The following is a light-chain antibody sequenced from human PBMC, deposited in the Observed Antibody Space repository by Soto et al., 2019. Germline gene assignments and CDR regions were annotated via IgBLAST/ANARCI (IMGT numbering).Light chain of an antibody. V-gene: IGLV2-14*01. CDR2: EVS. J-gene: IGLJ3*02. CDR3: SSHTSSSTWV. CDR1: SSDVGGYNY. Sequence: QSALTQPASVSGSPGQSITISCTGTSSDVGGYNYVSWYQQHPGKAPKLMIYEVSNRPSGVSNRFSGSKSGNTASLTVFGLQAEDEADYYCSSHTSSSTWVFGGGTKVTVL.